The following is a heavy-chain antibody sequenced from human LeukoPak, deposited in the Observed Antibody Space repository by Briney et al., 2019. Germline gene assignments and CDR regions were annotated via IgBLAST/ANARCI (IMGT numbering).Heavy chain of an antibody. D-gene: IGHD6-19*01. CDR3: ARGGVAGDFDY. CDR1: GYTFTSYY. V-gene: IGHV1-46*01. Sequence: GASVKVSCKASGYTFTSYYMHWVRQAPGQGLEWMGIINPSGGSTSYAQKFQGRVTMTTDTSTSTAYMELRSLRSDDTAVYYCARGGVAGDFDYWGQGTLVTVSS. J-gene: IGHJ4*02. CDR2: INPSGGST.